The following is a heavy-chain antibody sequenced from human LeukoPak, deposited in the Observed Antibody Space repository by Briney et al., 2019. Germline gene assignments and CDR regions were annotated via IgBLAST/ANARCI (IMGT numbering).Heavy chain of an antibody. Sequence: ASVNVSCEASGYTFTDYGINWVRQVPGQGPEWMGWISTLYGNKNYAQKFQGRLTLTSDTSTSTAFLELSSLRSEDTAVYYCARSMPYSSGYYGASDAFDIWGQGTMVTVSS. CDR1: GYTFTDYG. D-gene: IGHD3-22*01. J-gene: IGHJ3*02. CDR3: ARSMPYSSGYYGASDAFDI. V-gene: IGHV1-18*01. CDR2: ISTLYGNK.